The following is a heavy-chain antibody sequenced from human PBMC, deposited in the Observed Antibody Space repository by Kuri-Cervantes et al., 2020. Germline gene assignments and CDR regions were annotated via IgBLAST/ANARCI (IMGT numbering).Heavy chain of an antibody. D-gene: IGHD4-17*01. CDR2: IIPIFGTA. CDR3: ARGSFDYGDNPFDY. J-gene: IGHJ4*02. V-gene: IGHV1-69*05. CDR1: GGTFSSYA. Sequence: SVKVSCKASGGTFSSYAISWVRQAPGQGLEWMGGIIPIFGTANYAQKFQGRVTITTDESTSTAYMELSSLRSEDTAVYYCARGSFDYGDNPFDYWGQGTLVTVSS.